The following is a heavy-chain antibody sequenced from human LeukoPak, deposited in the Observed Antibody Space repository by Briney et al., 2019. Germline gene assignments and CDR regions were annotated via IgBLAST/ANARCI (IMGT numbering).Heavy chain of an antibody. Sequence: SETLSLTCTVSGGSISSYYWSWIRQPPGKGLEWIGYIYYSGSTNYNPSLKSRVTISVDTSKNQFSLKLSSVTAADTAVYYCARDLPGRTGYWGQGTLVTVSS. V-gene: IGHV4-59*01. J-gene: IGHJ4*02. CDR3: ARDLPGRTGY. CDR1: GGSISSYY. CDR2: IYYSGST. D-gene: IGHD1-1*01.